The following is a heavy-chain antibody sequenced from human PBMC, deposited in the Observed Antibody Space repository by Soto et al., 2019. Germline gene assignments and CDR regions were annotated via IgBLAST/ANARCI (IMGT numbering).Heavy chain of an antibody. J-gene: IGHJ4*02. CDR1: GGTFSSYA. D-gene: IGHD2-2*02. CDR2: IIPIFGTA. Sequence: ASVKVSCKASGGTFSSYAISWVRQAPGQGLEWMGGIIPIFGTANYAQKFQGRVTITADESTSTAYMELSSLRSEDTAVYYCARGADIVVLPAAILNLDYWGQGTLVTVSS. V-gene: IGHV1-69*13. CDR3: ARGADIVVLPAAILNLDY.